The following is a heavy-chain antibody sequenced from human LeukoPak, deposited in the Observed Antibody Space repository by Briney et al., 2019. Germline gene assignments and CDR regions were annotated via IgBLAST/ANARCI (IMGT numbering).Heavy chain of an antibody. CDR2: VSGGGGST. V-gene: IGHV3-23*01. Sequence: GGSLRLSCAASGFTFSSYAMSWVRQAPGKGLEWVSTVSGGGGSTYYADSVKGRFTISRDNSKNTLCLQMNSLRAEDAAVYYCAKAYWDTFGWYYFDYWGQGTLVSVSS. CDR3: AKAYWDTFGWYYFDY. J-gene: IGHJ4*02. CDR1: GFTFSSYA. D-gene: IGHD3-16*01.